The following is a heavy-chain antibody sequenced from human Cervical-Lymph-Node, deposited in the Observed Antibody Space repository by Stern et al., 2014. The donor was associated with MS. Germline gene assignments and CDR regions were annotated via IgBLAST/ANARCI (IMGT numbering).Heavy chain of an antibody. CDR1: GFTFSSYA. CDR3: ARGDYSYYDFWSGYAGDYYGMDV. Sequence: VQLLESGGGVVQPGRSLRLSCAASGFTFSSYAMHWVRQAPGKGLEWVAVISYDGSNKYYADSVKGRFTISRDNSKNTLYLQMNSLRAEDTAVYYCARGDYSYYDFWSGYAGDYYGMDVWGQGTTVTVSS. CDR2: ISYDGSNK. V-gene: IGHV3-30-3*01. J-gene: IGHJ6*02. D-gene: IGHD3-3*01.